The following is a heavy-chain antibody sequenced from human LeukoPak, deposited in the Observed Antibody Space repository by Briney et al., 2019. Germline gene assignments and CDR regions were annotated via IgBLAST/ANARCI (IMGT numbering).Heavy chain of an antibody. CDR3: SRQRSTSTYYFGLDV. CDR2: TYYRSKWNT. V-gene: IGHV6-1*01. CDR1: GDTVSSNTAA. Sequence: SQTLSLTCAISGDTVSSNTAAWNWIRQFPSRGLEWLGRTYYRSKWNTDYAASVQNRITINPDTSTNQFSLQLKSATPEDTAVYYCSRQRSTSTYYFGLDVWGQGTTVTVSS. J-gene: IGHJ6*02. D-gene: IGHD6-6*01.